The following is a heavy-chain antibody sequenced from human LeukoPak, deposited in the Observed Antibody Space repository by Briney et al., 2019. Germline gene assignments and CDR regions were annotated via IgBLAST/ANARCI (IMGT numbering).Heavy chain of an antibody. D-gene: IGHD4-11*01. V-gene: IGHV1-69*13. CDR2: IIPIFGTA. Sequence: GASVKVSCKASGYTFTGYYMHWVRQAPGQGLEWMGGIIPIFGTANYAQKFQGRVTITADESTSTAYMELSSLRSEDTAVYYCAKNSNPSYYYYYMDVWGKGTTVTVSS. J-gene: IGHJ6*03. CDR3: AKNSNPSYYYYYMDV. CDR1: GYTFTGYY.